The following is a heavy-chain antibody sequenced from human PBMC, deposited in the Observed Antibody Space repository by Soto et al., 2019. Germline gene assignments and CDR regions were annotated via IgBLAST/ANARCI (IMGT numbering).Heavy chain of an antibody. CDR1: GFSFSDYY. Sequence: LRLSCAASGFSFSDYYMSWIRQAPGKGLEWVSYSSSTGGTIYYADSVKGRFTISRDNTKNSLYLQMNSLRVEDTAIYYCARETITGAFDIWGQGTMVTVSS. J-gene: IGHJ3*02. V-gene: IGHV3-11*01. CDR3: ARETITGAFDI. D-gene: IGHD3-16*01. CDR2: SSSTGGTI.